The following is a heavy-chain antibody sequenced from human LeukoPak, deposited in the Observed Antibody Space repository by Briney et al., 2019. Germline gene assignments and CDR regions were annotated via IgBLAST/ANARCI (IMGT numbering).Heavy chain of an antibody. CDR3: ARIWEMATIRY. V-gene: IGHV4-59*01. Sequence: SETLSLTCSVSGASISSYYWSWIRQPPGKGLEWIAYIYYSGSTNYNPSLKSRVTISLDTSKNQFSLKLSSVTAADTAVYYCARIWEMATIRYWGQGTLVTVSS. J-gene: IGHJ4*02. CDR1: GASISSYY. CDR2: IYYSGST. D-gene: IGHD5-24*01.